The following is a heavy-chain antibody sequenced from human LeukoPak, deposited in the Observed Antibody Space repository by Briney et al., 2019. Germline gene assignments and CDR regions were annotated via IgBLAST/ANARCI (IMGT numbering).Heavy chain of an antibody. V-gene: IGHV3-30-3*01. CDR3: ARDHGAGANAGFDS. D-gene: IGHD2-8*01. CDR2: ISYDGSNE. J-gene: IGHJ5*01. CDR1: GFTFSSYA. Sequence: GGSLRLSCAASGFTFSSYAMHWVRQPPGKGLEWVAVISYDGSNENHADSVKGRFTISRDNSKNTLSLQMNSLRAEDTAVYYCARDHGAGANAGFDSWGQGTLVTVSS.